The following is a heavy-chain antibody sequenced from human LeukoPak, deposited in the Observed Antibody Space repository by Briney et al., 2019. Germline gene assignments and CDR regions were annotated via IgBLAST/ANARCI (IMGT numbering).Heavy chain of an antibody. J-gene: IGHJ4*02. V-gene: IGHV1-2*02. Sequence: ASVKVSCKASGYTFTGYYMHWVRQAPGQGLEWMGWINPNSGGTNYAQKFQGRVTMTRDTSISTAYMELSRLRSDDTAVYYCARPLYDFWSGYYLRYWGQGTLVTVSS. CDR1: GYTFTGYY. CDR3: ARPLYDFWSGYYLRY. CDR2: INPNSGGT. D-gene: IGHD3-3*01.